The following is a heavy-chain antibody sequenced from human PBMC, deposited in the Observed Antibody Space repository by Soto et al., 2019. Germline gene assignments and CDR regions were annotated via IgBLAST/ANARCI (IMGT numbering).Heavy chain of an antibody. V-gene: IGHV4-59*01. CDR2: IYSSGSA. CDR1: GVSISIYY. CDR3: ARVLSGFKDHHFDY. J-gene: IGHJ4*02. Sequence: QVQLQESGPGLVKPSETLSLTCTVSGVSISIYYWSWIRQPPGKGLEWLGYIYSSGSANYNPSLNSRITMSVDTSKNQFSLNLNSVTAADTAVYYCARVLSGFKDHHFDYWGQGILVTVSS. D-gene: IGHD3-3*01.